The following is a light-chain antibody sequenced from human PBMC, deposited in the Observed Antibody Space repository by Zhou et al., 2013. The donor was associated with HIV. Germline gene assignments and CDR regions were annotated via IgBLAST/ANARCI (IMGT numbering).Light chain of an antibody. V-gene: IGKV2-30*01. J-gene: IGKJ2*01. CDR2: ELS. CDR1: QSLVYSDGDTY. CDR3: TQATQLPYT. Sequence: DVVMTQSPLSLPVTLGQPASISCRSSQSLVYSDGDTYLYCFQQRPGQSPRRLIYELSNRDSGVPDRLSGSGSGTDFTLKISRVEAEDVGVYYCTQATQLPYTFGQGTKLEIK.